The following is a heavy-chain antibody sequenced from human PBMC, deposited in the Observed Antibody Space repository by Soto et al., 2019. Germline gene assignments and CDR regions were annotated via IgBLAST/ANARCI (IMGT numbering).Heavy chain of an antibody. CDR3: ARDMVAAAGTSGGFDP. D-gene: IGHD6-13*01. J-gene: IGHJ5*02. Sequence: ASVKVSCKASGGTFSSYAISWVRQAPGQGLEWMGGIIPIFGTANYAQKFQGRVTITADESTSTAYMELSSLRSEDTAVYYCARDMVAAAGTSGGFDPWGQGTLVTVSS. V-gene: IGHV1-69*13. CDR2: IIPIFGTA. CDR1: GGTFSSYA.